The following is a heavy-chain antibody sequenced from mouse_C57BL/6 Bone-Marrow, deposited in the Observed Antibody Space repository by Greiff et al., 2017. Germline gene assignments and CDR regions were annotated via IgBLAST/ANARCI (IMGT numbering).Heavy chain of an antibody. Sequence: VKLMESGAELVMPGASVKLSCKASGYTFTSYWMHWVKQRPGQGLEWIGEVDPSDSYTNYNQKFKGKSTMTVDKSSSTAYMQLSSLTSADSAVYDCARERLYDYYDDWDYYAMDYWGQGTSVTVSS. J-gene: IGHJ4*01. CDR2: VDPSDSYT. V-gene: IGHV1-69*01. CDR3: ARERLYDYYDDWDYYAMDY. CDR1: GYTFTSYW. D-gene: IGHD2-4*01.